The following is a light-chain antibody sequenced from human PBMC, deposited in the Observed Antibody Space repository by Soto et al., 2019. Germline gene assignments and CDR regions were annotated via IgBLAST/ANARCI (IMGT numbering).Light chain of an antibody. V-gene: IGLV2-14*01. CDR1: STDVGAYNY. CDR2: EVS. CDR3: SSYRSSSTLVV. Sequence: QSALTQPASVSGSPGQSITISCTGSSTDVGAYNYVSWYQQHPGKAPKLMIYEVSNRPSGVSNRFSGSKSGNTASLTISGLQAEDEADYHCSSYRSSSTLVVFGGGTKVTVL. J-gene: IGLJ2*01.